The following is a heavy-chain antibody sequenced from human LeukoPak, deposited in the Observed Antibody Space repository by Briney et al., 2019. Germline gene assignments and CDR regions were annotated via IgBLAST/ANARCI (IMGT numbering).Heavy chain of an antibody. CDR1: GGSFSGDY. CDR2: INHSGST. J-gene: IGHJ6*03. Sequence: PSETLSLTCAVYGGSFSGDYWSWIRQPPGKGLEWIGEINHSGSTNYNPSLKSRVTISVDTSKNQFSLKLSSVTAADTAVYYCARGLEQPKKGYMDVWGKGTTVTVSS. CDR3: ARGLEQPKKGYMDV. V-gene: IGHV4-34*01.